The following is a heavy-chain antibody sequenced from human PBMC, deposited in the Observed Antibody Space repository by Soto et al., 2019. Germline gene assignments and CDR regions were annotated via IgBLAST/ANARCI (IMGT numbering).Heavy chain of an antibody. CDR3: TRDRPPHTTGWPLCAY. CDR1: GFNLSSSN. CDR2: ISGVNSDV. Sequence: EVQLMESGGGLVQPGWSLRRSCAASGFNLSSSNMNGVGQGQGKRREWVSFISGVNSDVFYADSVKGRCTISRDNAKNALYLEINSLRDEHTAVYYCTRDRPPHTTGWPLCAYWCKSTLVTVSS. J-gene: IGHJ1*01. V-gene: IGHV3-48*02. D-gene: IGHD6-19*01.